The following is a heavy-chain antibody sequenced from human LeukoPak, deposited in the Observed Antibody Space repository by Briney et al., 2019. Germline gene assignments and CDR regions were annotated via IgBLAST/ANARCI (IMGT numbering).Heavy chain of an antibody. J-gene: IGHJ4*02. CDR2: ISWNSGSI. D-gene: IGHD3-3*01. CDR3: ARDQYHYDFWSGLGASNDY. Sequence: PGGSLRLSCAASGFTFDDYAMHWVRHAPGKGLEWVSGISWNSGSIGYADSVKGRFTISRDNAKNSLYLQMNSLRADDTAVYYCARDQYHYDFWSGLGASNDYWGQGTLVTVSS. V-gene: IGHV3-9*01. CDR1: GFTFDDYA.